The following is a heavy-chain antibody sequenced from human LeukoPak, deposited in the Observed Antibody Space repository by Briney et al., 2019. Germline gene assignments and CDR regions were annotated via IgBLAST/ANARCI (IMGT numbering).Heavy chain of an antibody. J-gene: IGHJ3*01. CDR2: INPNNGDT. CDR1: GYTFTAFY. V-gene: IGHV1-2*02. Sequence: GASVKVSCKASGYTFTAFYFHWVRQAPGQGLECIGWINPNNGDTRYAQNFQGRVTMTRGTSITTVYLELSSLRSDDTAIYYCAREAGDNAYDFWGPGTMVTVSS. D-gene: IGHD1-14*01. CDR3: AREAGDNAYDF.